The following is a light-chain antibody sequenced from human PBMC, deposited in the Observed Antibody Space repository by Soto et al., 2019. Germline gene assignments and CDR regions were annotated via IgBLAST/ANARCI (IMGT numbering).Light chain of an antibody. CDR3: SAYIARSTLV. Sequence: QSALTQPASVSGSAGQSITISCSGTMRDVGAYNLVSWYQQHPGTAPKLIIYEVRHRPSGISSRFSGSRSGNTASLTISGLQAEDEGDYYGSAYIARSTLVFGGGTKVTVL. CDR2: EVR. J-gene: IGLJ3*02. V-gene: IGLV2-14*01. CDR1: MRDVGAYNL.